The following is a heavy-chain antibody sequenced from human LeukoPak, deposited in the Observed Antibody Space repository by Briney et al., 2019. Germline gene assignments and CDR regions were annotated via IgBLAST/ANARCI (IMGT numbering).Heavy chain of an antibody. J-gene: IGHJ4*02. CDR2: INSDGSST. CDR3: ASGVGYYGSGFPNY. Sequence: GGALRLSCAASGFTFSSYWMHWVRQAPGKGVGGGSRINSDGSSTSYADSVKGRFTISRDNAKNTLYLQMNSLRAEDTAVYYCASGVGYYGSGFPNYWGQGTLVTVSS. CDR1: GFTFSSYW. D-gene: IGHD3-10*01. V-gene: IGHV3-74*01.